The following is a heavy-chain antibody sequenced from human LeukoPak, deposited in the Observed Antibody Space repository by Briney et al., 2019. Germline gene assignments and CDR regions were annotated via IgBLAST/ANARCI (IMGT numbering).Heavy chain of an antibody. J-gene: IGHJ5*02. CDR2: IYTSGST. Sequence: SETLSLTCTVSGNSFGNYYWSWIRQPAGKGLEWIVRIYTSGSTTYNPSLKSRVTMSVDTSKNQFSLKLSSATAADTAVYFCTRDTGTTGEVKFDPWGQGTLVTVSS. CDR1: GNSFGNYY. V-gene: IGHV4-4*07. CDR3: TRDTGTTGEVKFDP. D-gene: IGHD4-17*01.